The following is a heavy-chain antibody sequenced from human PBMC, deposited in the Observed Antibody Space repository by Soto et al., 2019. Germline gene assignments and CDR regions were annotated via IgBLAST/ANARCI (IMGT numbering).Heavy chain of an antibody. D-gene: IGHD3-9*01. Sequence: ASVKVSCKASGGTSSSFAISWVRQAPGQVLEWMGGIIPIFGTANYAQKFQGRVTITADESTSTAYMELSSLRSEDTAVYYCAREYYDILTGYPEHFDYWGQGTPVTVSS. J-gene: IGHJ4*02. V-gene: IGHV1-69*13. CDR3: AREYYDILTGYPEHFDY. CDR1: GGTSSSFA. CDR2: IIPIFGTA.